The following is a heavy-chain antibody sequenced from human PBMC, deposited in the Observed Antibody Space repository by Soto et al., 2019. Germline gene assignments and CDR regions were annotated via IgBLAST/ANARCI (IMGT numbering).Heavy chain of an antibody. V-gene: IGHV1-69*12. J-gene: IGHJ6*02. CDR3: ARDVGGSGSSRIYGMDV. CDR1: GGTFSSYA. D-gene: IGHD3-10*01. CDR2: IIPIFGTA. Sequence: QVQLVQSGAEVKKPGSSVKVSCKASGGTFSSYAISWVRQAPGQGLEWMGGIIPIFGTANYAQKFQGRVTITADEFTSTAYMELSSLRSEDTAVYYCARDVGGSGSSRIYGMDVWGQGTTVTVSS.